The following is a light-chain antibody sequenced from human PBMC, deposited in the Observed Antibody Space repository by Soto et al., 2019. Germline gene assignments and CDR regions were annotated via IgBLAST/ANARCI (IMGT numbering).Light chain of an antibody. CDR3: QQSGSSPPT. Sequence: EIVLTQSPGTLSLSPGERATLSCRASQSVSANYLAWYQQKPGQAPRFLIYGASSRATGIPDRFSGSGSGTEFTLTISRLEPEDCSVYYCQQSGSSPPTFGQGTKVEIK. CDR2: GAS. J-gene: IGKJ1*01. CDR1: QSVSANY. V-gene: IGKV3-20*01.